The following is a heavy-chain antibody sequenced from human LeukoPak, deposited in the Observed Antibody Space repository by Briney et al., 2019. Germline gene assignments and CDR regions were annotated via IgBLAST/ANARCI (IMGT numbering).Heavy chain of an antibody. CDR3: VRAYHPGGWFDP. CDR2: ISSNGGST. J-gene: IGHJ5*02. D-gene: IGHD2-21*01. V-gene: IGHV3-64*01. Sequence: PGGSLRLSCAASGFIFSSYAMHWVRQAPGKGLEYVSAISSNGGSTYYANSVKGRFTISRDNAKNSLYLQMNSLTAEDTAVYYCVRAYHPGGWFDPWGQGTLVTVSS. CDR1: GFIFSSYA.